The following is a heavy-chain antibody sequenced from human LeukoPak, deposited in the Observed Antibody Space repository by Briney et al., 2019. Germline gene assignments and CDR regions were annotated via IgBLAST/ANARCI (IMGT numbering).Heavy chain of an antibody. D-gene: IGHD3-9*01. CDR2: INSDGSST. CDR1: GFTFSSYW. J-gene: IGHJ5*02. CDR3: ARDPTVRYFDWLLAGRFDP. V-gene: IGHV3-74*01. Sequence: PGGSLRPSCAASGFTFSSYWMHWVRQAPGKGLVWAPRINSDGSSTSYADSVKGRFTISRDNAQNTLYLQMNSLRAEDTAVYYCARDPTVRYFDWLLAGRFDPWGQGTLVTVSS.